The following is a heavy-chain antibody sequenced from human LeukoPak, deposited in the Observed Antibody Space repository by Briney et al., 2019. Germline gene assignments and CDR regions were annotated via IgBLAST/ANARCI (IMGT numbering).Heavy chain of an antibody. V-gene: IGHV1-2*02. Sequence: ASVKVSCKASGYTFTGYYTQWVRQAPGQGLEWMGWINPNSGGTNYAQKFQGRVTMTRDTSISTAYMELSRLRSDDTAVYYCTTDCSGGRCYGYFDYWGQGTLVTVSS. D-gene: IGHD2-15*01. J-gene: IGHJ4*02. CDR3: TTDCSGGRCYGYFDY. CDR1: GYTFTGYY. CDR2: INPNSGGT.